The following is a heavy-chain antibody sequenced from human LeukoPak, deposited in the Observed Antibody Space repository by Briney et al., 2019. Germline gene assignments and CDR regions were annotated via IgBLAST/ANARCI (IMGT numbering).Heavy chain of an antibody. D-gene: IGHD5-24*01. J-gene: IGHJ6*02. CDR1: GDSVSSNSGA. CDR2: TYYRSEWYY. V-gene: IGHV6-1*01. CDR3: ARSTKMSTIRGYSYAMDV. Sequence: SQTLSVTCAISGDSVSSNSGAWNWIRQSPGRGLEWLGRTYYRSEWYYDYAISVKSRMTINPDTSKNRFSLQLNSVTPEDTAVYYCARSTKMSTIRGYSYAMDVWGQGTTVTVSS.